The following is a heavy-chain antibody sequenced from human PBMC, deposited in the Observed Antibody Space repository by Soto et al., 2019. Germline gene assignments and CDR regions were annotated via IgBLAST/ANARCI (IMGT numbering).Heavy chain of an antibody. J-gene: IGHJ6*04. Sequence: GGSLRLSCAASGFTFSSYSMNWVRQAPGKGLEWVSSISSSSSYIYYADSVKGRFTISRDNAKNSLYLQMNSLRAEDTAVYYCASTRGALEWLLGLDMDVWGKGTTVTVSS. D-gene: IGHD3-3*01. CDR2: ISSSSSYI. CDR3: ASTRGALEWLLGLDMDV. CDR1: GFTFSSYS. V-gene: IGHV3-21*01.